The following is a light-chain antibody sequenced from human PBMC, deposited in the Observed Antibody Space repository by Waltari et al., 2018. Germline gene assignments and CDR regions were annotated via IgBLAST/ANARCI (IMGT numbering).Light chain of an antibody. Sequence: SYDLTQPPSVSVSPGQTASITCSGDELGDKYASWYQQKPGQSPVLVIYQDSKRPSGIPERFSGSNSGTTATLTISGAQAMDEADYYCQAWDSGADYVFGPGTQVTVL. J-gene: IGLJ1*01. CDR3: QAWDSGADYV. V-gene: IGLV3-1*01. CDR1: ELGDKY. CDR2: QDS.